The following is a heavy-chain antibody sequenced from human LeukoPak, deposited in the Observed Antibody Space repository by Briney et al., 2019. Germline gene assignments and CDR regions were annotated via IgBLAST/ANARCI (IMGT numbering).Heavy chain of an antibody. CDR1: GGTFSSYA. CDR3: ARGSGSSSDRYFDY. V-gene: IGHV1-69*04. Sequence: VASVTVSCKASGGTFSSYAISWVRQAPGQGLEWMGRIIPILGIANYAQKFQGRVTITADKSTSTAYMELSSLRSEDTAVYYCARGSGSSSDRYFDYWGQGTLVTVSS. D-gene: IGHD6-6*01. CDR2: IIPILGIA. J-gene: IGHJ4*02.